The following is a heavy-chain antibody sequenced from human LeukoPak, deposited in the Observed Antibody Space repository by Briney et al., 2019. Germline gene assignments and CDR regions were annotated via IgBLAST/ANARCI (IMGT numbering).Heavy chain of an antibody. CDR1: GYTFTGYY. V-gene: IGHV1-2*02. CDR2: FDPEDGET. D-gene: IGHD4-11*01. Sequence: ASVKVSCKASGYTFTGYYMHWVRQAPGQGLEWMGGFDPEDGETIYAQKFQFRVTMTTDTSTSTAYMELRSLTSDDTAVYYCARDKAVTTEVTQYFQHWGQGTLVTVSS. J-gene: IGHJ1*01. CDR3: ARDKAVTTEVTQYFQH.